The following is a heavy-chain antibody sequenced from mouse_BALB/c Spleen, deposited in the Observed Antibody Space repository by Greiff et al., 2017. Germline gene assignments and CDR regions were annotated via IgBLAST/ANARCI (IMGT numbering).Heavy chain of an antibody. D-gene: IGHD1-2*01. CDR1: GDSITSGY. J-gene: IGHJ3*01. Sequence: EVQGVESGPSLVKPSQTLSLTCSVTGDSITSGYWNWIRQFPGNKLEYIGYISYSGSTYYNQSLKSRNSITRDTTKNQYYQQLNSVTTEDTATYYCARGGTTAPWFAYWGQGTLVTVSA. V-gene: IGHV3-8*02. CDR3: ARGGTTAPWFAY. CDR2: ISYSGST.